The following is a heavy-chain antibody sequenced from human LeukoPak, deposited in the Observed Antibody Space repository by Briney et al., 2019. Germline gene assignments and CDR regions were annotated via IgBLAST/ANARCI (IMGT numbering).Heavy chain of an antibody. CDR2: IYSSGTT. CDR1: GGSLHRSF. Sequence: SETLSLTCVVSGGSLHRSFWTWVRQPPGKGLEWIGRIYSSGTTDYSPSLKSRLTISIDPSKNQFSLRLASVTAADTAVYYCGRRPAVDGPIDNWGQGILVAVSS. V-gene: IGHV4-59*01. J-gene: IGHJ4*02. CDR3: GRRPAVDGPIDN. D-gene: IGHD3/OR15-3a*01.